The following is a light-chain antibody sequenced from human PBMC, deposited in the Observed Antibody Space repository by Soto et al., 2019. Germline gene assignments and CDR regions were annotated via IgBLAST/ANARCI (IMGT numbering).Light chain of an antibody. J-gene: IGLJ1*01. V-gene: IGLV2-8*01. CDR2: GVV. CDR1: KNDIGVYDF. Sequence: HSALTQPPSASGSPGQSVTISCTGTKNDIGVYDFVSWYQHHPGKAPRLIIYGVVQRPSGVPDRFSGSKSGNTASLTVSGLQAADEADYFCKSYAGSNTYVFGSGTRSPS. CDR3: KSYAGSNTYV.